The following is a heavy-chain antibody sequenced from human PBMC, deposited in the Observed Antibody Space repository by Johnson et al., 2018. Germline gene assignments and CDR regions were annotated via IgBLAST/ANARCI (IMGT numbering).Heavy chain of an antibody. Sequence: VQLVQSGGGLVQPGGSLRLSCAASGFTFDTYAMTWVRQAPGKGLEWVSTISATGGRTYYADSVKGRFTISRDNSKNTLYLQMNSLSAEDTAVYFCAAWSGDSRDLEHWGQGTLVTVSS. D-gene: IGHD3-3*01. J-gene: IGHJ1*01. CDR2: ISATGGRT. CDR1: GFTFDTYA. V-gene: IGHV3-23*04. CDR3: AAWSGDSRDLEH.